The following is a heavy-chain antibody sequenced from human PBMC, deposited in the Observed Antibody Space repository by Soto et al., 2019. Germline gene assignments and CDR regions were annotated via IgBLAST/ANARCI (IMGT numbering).Heavy chain of an antibody. V-gene: IGHV1-58*01. D-gene: IGHD3-3*01. CDR1: GFTFTSSA. CDR3: AAGDVAQIFHGY. Sequence: SVKVSCKASGFTFTSSAVQWVRQARGQRLEWIGWIVVGSGNTNYAQKFQERVTITRDMSTSTAYMELSSLRSEDTAVYYCAAGDVAQIFHGYWGQGTLVTVSS. CDR2: IVVGSGNT. J-gene: IGHJ4*02.